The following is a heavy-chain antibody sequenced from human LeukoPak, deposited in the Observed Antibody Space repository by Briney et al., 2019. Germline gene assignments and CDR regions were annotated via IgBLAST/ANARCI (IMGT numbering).Heavy chain of an antibody. V-gene: IGHV3-15*01. Sequence: GGSLRLSCAASGFTFSNAWMSWVRQAPGKGLEWVGRIKCKTDCGTTDYAAPVKGRFTISRDNFKNTLYLQMNSLRAEDTAVYYCAKRGCDTNGCPYYFDYWGQGTLVTVSS. CDR1: GFTFSNAW. CDR3: AKRGCDTNGCPYYFDY. CDR2: IKCKTDCGTT. D-gene: IGHD2-8*01. J-gene: IGHJ4*02.